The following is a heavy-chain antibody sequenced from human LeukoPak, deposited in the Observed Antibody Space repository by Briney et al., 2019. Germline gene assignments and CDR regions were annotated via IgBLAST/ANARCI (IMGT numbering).Heavy chain of an antibody. J-gene: IGHJ4*02. Sequence: PGGSLRLSCAPSGFTVSSNYMSWVRHAPGKGLEWVSVIYSGGSTYYADSVKGRFTISRDKSKNTLYLQMNSLGAEDTAVYYCASQLVLHFDYWGQGTLVTVSS. CDR1: GFTVSSNY. CDR3: ASQLVLHFDY. V-gene: IGHV3-66*04. CDR2: IYSGGST. D-gene: IGHD6-13*01.